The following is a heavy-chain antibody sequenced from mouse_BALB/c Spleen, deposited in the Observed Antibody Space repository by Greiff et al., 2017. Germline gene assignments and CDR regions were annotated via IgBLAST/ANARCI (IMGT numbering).Heavy chain of an antibody. Sequence: EVKLVESGGGLVKPGGSLKLSCAASGFTFSSYTMSWVRQTPEKRLEWVATISSGGGNTYYPDSVKGRFTISRDNPKNTLFLQMTSLRSEDTAMYYCARAYRDAMDYWGQGTSVTVSS. CDR2: ISSGGGNT. CDR1: GFTFSSYT. V-gene: IGHV5-9*04. CDR3: ARAYRDAMDY. J-gene: IGHJ4*01.